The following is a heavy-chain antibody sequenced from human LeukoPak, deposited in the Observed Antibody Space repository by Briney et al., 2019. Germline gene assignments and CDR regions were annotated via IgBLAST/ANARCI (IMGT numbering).Heavy chain of an antibody. CDR1: GHTFTGYY. CDR2: INPNSGGT. CDR3: ARETGGDIVVVPAASQNWFDP. J-gene: IGHJ5*02. D-gene: IGHD2-2*01. Sequence: ASVKVSCKASGHTFTGYYMHWVRQAPGQGLEWMGWINPNSGGTNYAQKFQGRVTMTKDTSISTAYMELSRLRSDDTAVYYCARETGGDIVVVPAASQNWFDPRGQGTLVTVSS. V-gene: IGHV1-2*02.